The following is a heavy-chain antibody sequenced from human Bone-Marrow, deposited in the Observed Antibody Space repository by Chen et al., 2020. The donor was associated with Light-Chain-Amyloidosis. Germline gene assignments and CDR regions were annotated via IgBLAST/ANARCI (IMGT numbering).Heavy chain of an antibody. Sequence: DVQLLESGGGLVQPGGSLRLSCAASGFTFRTSWMHWVRQAPGKGLVWVSRSNPDGTRVDYADSVRGRFTISRDDAKSTVYLQMNSLRAEDTAVYYCSREFTGYDDYWGQGTLVTVSS. CDR3: SREFTGYDDY. CDR2: SNPDGTRV. V-gene: IGHV3-74*01. J-gene: IGHJ4*02. CDR1: GFTFRTSW. D-gene: IGHD5-12*01.